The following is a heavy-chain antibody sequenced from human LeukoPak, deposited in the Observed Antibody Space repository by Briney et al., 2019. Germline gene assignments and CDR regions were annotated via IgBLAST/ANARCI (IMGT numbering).Heavy chain of an antibody. CDR2: IKQDGSEK. Sequence: ETLSLTCAVYGGSFSGYYWSWIRQAPGKGLEWVANIKQDGSEKYYVDSVKGRFTISRDNAKNSLYLQMNSLRAEDTAVYYCAKVWYFDYWGQGTLVTVSS. D-gene: IGHD2-21*01. CDR3: AKVWYFDY. V-gene: IGHV3-7*01. J-gene: IGHJ4*02. CDR1: GGSFSGYY.